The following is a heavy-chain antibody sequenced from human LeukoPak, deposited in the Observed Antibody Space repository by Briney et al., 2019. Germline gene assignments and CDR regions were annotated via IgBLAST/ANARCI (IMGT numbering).Heavy chain of an antibody. CDR2: VYPGDSDT. Sequence: GESLKISCKGSGYSFTSCWIGCVRQMPREGLEWMGIVYPGDSDTRYSPSFQGRVTISADKSISTAYLQLSSLKASDTAMYYCARHLRSSYDSSGYMPPGFDYWGQGTLVTVSS. V-gene: IGHV5-51*01. J-gene: IGHJ4*02. D-gene: IGHD3-22*01. CDR1: GYSFTSCW. CDR3: ARHLRSSYDSSGYMPPGFDY.